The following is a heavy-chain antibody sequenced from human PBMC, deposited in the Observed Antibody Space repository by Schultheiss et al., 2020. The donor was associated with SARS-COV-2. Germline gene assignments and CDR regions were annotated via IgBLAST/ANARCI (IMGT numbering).Heavy chain of an antibody. V-gene: IGHV4-59*01. Sequence: SETLSLTCTVSGGSISSYYWSWIRQPPGKGLEWIGYIYYSGSTNYNPSLKSRVTISVDTSKNQFSLKLSSVTAADTAVYYCARDSQWLTLDDAFDIWGQGTMVTVSS. J-gene: IGHJ3*02. CDR3: ARDSQWLTLDDAFDI. CDR2: IYYSGST. CDR1: GGSISSYY. D-gene: IGHD6-19*01.